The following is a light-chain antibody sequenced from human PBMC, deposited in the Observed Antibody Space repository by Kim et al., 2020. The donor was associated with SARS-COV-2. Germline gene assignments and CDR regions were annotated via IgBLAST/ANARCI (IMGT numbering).Light chain of an antibody. Sequence: VARGQTARVACVGHNIECKQLRWYQQKPGQAPVLVIYRDSNRSSGNPERCSGSNSGNTATLTINRAQAGDEGDYYCQVWDNSAHVLFGGGTQLSVL. J-gene: IGLJ2*01. CDR3: QVWDNSAHVL. CDR1: NIECKQ. V-gene: IGLV3-9*01. CDR2: RDS.